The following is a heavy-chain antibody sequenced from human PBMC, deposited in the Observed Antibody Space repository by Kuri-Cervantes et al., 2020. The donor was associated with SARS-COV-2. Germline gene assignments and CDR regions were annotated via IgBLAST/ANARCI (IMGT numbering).Heavy chain of an antibody. CDR1: GGSFSGYY. V-gene: IGHV4-34*01. CDR3: ARPQTVLGVVVPAAQGAFDI. CDR2: INHSGST. J-gene: IGHJ3*02. Sequence: SETLSLTCAVYGGSFSGYYWSWIRQPPGKGLEWIGEINHSGSTYYNPSLKSRVTISVDTSKNQFSLKLSSVTAADTAVYYCARPQTVLGVVVPAAQGAFDIWGQGTMVTVSS. D-gene: IGHD2-2*01.